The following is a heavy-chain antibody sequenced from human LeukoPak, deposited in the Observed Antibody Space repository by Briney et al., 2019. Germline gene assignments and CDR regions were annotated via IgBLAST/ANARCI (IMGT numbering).Heavy chain of an antibody. CDR1: GYTFTSYY. D-gene: IGHD3-22*01. CDR3: TTVTLYDSSGNPMYNWFDP. J-gene: IGHJ5*02. CDR2: FDSEDGET. Sequence: ASVKVSCKASGYTFTSYYMHWVRQPPGKGLEWMGGFDSEDGETMYAQDFQGRVTMTEDTSTDTAFMELTSLRSEDTAVYFCTTVTLYDSSGNPMYNWFDPWGQGTLVTVSS. V-gene: IGHV1-24*01.